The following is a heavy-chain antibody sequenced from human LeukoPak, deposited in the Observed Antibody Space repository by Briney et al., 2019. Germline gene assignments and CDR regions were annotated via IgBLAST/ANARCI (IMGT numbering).Heavy chain of an antibody. CDR3: AGIAASVSTGFDP. CDR1: GFTFSSYS. Sequence: PGGSLRLSCAASGFTFSSYSMNWVRQAPGKGLEWVSYISSSSSTIYYADSVKGRFTISRDNAKNSLFLQMNSLRAEDTALYYCAGIAASVSTGFDPWGRGTLVTVSS. J-gene: IGHJ5*02. CDR2: ISSSSSTI. V-gene: IGHV3-48*04. D-gene: IGHD6-13*01.